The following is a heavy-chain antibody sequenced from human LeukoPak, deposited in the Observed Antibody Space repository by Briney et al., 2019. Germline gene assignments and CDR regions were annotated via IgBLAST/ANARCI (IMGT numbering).Heavy chain of an antibody. CDR1: GYTFTSYG. CDR3: ARDPGIYYDSSGYIH. J-gene: IGHJ4*02. V-gene: IGHV1-18*01. CDR2: ISAYNGNT. D-gene: IGHD3-22*01. Sequence: ASVKVSCKASGYTFTSYGISWVRQAPGQGLERMGWISAYNGNTNYAQKLQGRVTMTTDTSTSTAYMELRSLRSDDTAAYYCARDPGIYYDSSGYIHWGQGTLVTVSS.